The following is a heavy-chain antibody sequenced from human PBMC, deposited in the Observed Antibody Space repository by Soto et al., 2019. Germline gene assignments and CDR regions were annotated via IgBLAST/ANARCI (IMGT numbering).Heavy chain of an antibody. CDR3: ATGGAGPAPFTWELPDH. J-gene: IGHJ4*02. CDR2: ITPFNGDV. CDR1: GYTFPQHY. Sequence: QMQLVQSGAEVKKTGSSVKVSCKASGYTFPQHYLHWVRQAPGQALEWMGWITPFNGDVNYAQKFQERVTITRDRSLKTAYMEMSSLKSEDTAMYYCATGGAGPAPFTWELPDHWGQGTLVTVSS. D-gene: IGHD1-26*01. V-gene: IGHV1-45*02.